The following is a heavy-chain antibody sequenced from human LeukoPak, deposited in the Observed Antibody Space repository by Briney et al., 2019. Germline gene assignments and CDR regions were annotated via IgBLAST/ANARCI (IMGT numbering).Heavy chain of an antibody. CDR1: GGSISSYY. V-gene: IGHV4-4*07. CDR3: ARQRYYGSGSYYMVGRHNWFDP. Sequence: SETLSLTCTVSGGSISSYYWGWIRQPAGKGLEWIGRIYTSGSTNYNPSLKSRVTMSVDTSKNQFSLKLSSVTAADTAVYYCARQRYYGSGSYYMVGRHNWFDPWGQGTLVTVSS. CDR2: IYTSGST. J-gene: IGHJ5*02. D-gene: IGHD3-10*01.